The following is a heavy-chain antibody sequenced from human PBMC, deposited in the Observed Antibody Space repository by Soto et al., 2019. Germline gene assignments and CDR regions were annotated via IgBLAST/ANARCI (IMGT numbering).Heavy chain of an antibody. V-gene: IGHV3-23*01. D-gene: IGHD1-26*01. CDR3: ARWSFLDY. CDR2: ISGGSSVT. J-gene: IGHJ4*02. CDR1: GFTFSDYA. Sequence: EVHLLESGGGLVQRGGSLRLSCTASGFTFSDYAMTWVRQAPGKGLEWVSTISGGSSVTYYGDSVKGRFTISRDNAKKTLFLQLNRLSAEDTATYYCARWSFLDYWGQGTRVTVS.